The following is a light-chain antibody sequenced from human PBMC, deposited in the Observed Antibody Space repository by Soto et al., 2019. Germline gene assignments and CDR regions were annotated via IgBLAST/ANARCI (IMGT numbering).Light chain of an antibody. J-gene: IGKJ5*01. CDR1: QSSNY. CDR3: QYYGSSHSNT. CDR2: GAS. Sequence: EIVLTQSPGTLSLSPGERGRLCSRASQSSNYLAWYQQKPGQAPRLLMYGASSRATGIPDRFSGSGSGTDFTLTISRLEPEDFAVYYCQYYGSSHSNTFGQGTRLEIK. V-gene: IGKV3-20*01.